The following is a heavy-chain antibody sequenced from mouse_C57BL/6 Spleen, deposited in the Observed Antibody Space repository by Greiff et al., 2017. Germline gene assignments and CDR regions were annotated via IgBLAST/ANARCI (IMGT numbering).Heavy chain of an antibody. CDR2: ISSGGSYT. CDR1: GFTFSSYG. V-gene: IGHV5-6*01. D-gene: IGHD2-5*01. CDR3: ARQTIVTLDY. J-gene: IGHJ2*01. Sequence: EVMLVESGGDLVKPGGSLKLSCAASGFTFSSYGMSWVRQTPDKRLEWVATISSGGSYTYYPDSVKGRFTISRDNAKNTLYLQMSSLKSEDTAMYYCARQTIVTLDYWGQGTTLTVSS.